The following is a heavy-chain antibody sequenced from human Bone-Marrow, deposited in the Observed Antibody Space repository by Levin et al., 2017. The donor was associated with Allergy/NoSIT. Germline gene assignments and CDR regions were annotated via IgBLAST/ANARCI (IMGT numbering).Heavy chain of an antibody. CDR1: GYTFTGYY. CDR3: ARDREHERHLRNYDFWSGYLYYYYYYGMDV. J-gene: IGHJ6*02. D-gene: IGHD3-3*01. CDR2: INPNSGGT. V-gene: IGHV1-2*02. Sequence: GESLKISCKASGYTFTGYYMHWVRQAPGQGLEWMGWINPNSGGTNYAQKFQGRVTMTRDTSISTAYMELSRLRSDDTAVYYCARDREHERHLRNYDFWSGYLYYYYYYGMDVWGQGTTVTVSS.